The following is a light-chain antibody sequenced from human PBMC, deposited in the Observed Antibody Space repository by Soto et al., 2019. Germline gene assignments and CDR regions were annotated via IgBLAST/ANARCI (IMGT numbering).Light chain of an antibody. CDR1: QSVSSSY. V-gene: IGKV3-20*01. CDR3: QQYGNSPRS. Sequence: EIVLTQSPGTLSLSPGERAXXXXXXSQSVSSSYLAWYQQKPGQAPRLLIYGASSRATGIPDRFSGSGSGTDFTLTISRLEPEDFAVYYCQQYGNSPRSFGGGTKVDIK. J-gene: IGKJ4*01. CDR2: GAS.